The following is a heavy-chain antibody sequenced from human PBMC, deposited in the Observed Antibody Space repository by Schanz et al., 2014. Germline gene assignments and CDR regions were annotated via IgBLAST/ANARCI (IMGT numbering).Heavy chain of an antibody. D-gene: IGHD3-22*01. CDR2: IYSGIGA. J-gene: IGHJ4*02. CDR1: GFTVSSNH. V-gene: IGHV3-66*01. Sequence: EGQLAESGGGLVQPGGSLRLSCAVSGFTVSSNHMSWVRQAPGKGLEWVSVIYSGIGAYYADSVKDRFTVSRDNSKNTLYLQMNSLRAEDTAVYYCAKDPSHGDYDYYSDYWGQGTLVTVSS. CDR3: AKDPSHGDYDYYSDY.